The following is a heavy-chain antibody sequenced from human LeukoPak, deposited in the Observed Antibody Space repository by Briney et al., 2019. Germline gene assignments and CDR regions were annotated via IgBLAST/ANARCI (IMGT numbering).Heavy chain of an antibody. CDR3: ASPTHYDFWSGYLTTALGY. Sequence: PSETLSLTCAVYGGSFSGYYWSWIRQPPGKGLEWIGEINHSGSTNYNPSLKSRVTISVDTSKNQFSLKLSSVTAADTAVYYCASPTHYDFWSGYLTTALGYWGQGTLVTVSS. D-gene: IGHD3-3*01. CDR1: GGSFSGYY. J-gene: IGHJ4*02. V-gene: IGHV4-34*01. CDR2: INHSGST.